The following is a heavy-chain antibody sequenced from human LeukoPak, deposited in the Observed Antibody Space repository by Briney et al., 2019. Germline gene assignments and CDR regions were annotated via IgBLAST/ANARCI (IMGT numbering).Heavy chain of an antibody. CDR3: ARARLYSSGWPY. J-gene: IGHJ4*02. V-gene: IGHV1-2*02. D-gene: IGHD6-19*01. Sequence: ASVKVPCKASGYTFTGYYMHWVRQAPGQGLEWMGWINPNSGGTNYAQKFQGRVTMTRDTSISTAYMELSRLRSDDTAVYYCARARLYSSGWPYWGQGTLVTVSS. CDR2: INPNSGGT. CDR1: GYTFTGYY.